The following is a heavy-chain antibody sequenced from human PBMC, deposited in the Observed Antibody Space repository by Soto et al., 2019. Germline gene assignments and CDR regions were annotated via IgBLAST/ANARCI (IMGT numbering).Heavy chain of an antibody. CDR3: ARDLVVVPAAMRVRAFDI. J-gene: IGHJ3*02. D-gene: IGHD2-2*01. CDR1: GFTFSSYA. Sequence: GGSLRLSCAASGFTFSSYAMSWVRQAPGKGLEWVSAISSSGGSIYYADSVKGRFTISRDNAKNSLYLQMNSLRAEDTAVYYCARDLVVVPAAMRVRAFDIWGQGTMVTVSS. CDR2: ISSSGGSI. V-gene: IGHV3-23*01.